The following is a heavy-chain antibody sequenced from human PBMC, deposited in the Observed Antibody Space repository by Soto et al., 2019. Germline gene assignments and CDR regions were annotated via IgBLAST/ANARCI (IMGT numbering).Heavy chain of an antibody. CDR2: ISGSGGST. V-gene: IGHV3-23*01. J-gene: IGHJ6*02. CDR3: AKDMSLARTYGMDV. CDR1: GFTFSSYA. Sequence: EVQLLESGGGLVQPGGSLRLSCAASGFTFSSYAMSWVRQAPGKGLEWVSAISGSGGSTYYADSVKGRFTISRDNSKNTLYLQMNSRRAEDTAVYYCAKDMSLARTYGMDVWGQGTTVTVSS.